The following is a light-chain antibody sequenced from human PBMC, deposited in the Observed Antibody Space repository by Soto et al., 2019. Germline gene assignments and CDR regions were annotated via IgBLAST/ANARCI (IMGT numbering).Light chain of an antibody. CDR2: RSD. Sequence: QSVLTQPPSASGTPGQRVTISCSGSSSKIVTNHVYWYQQFPGMAPKLLMYRSDQRPTGVPDRFSGSKSGTSASLALSGLRSDDEADYYCSARDDILSGVVFGGGTKLTVL. J-gene: IGLJ2*01. CDR3: SARDDILSGVV. V-gene: IGLV1-47*01. CDR1: SSKIVTNH.